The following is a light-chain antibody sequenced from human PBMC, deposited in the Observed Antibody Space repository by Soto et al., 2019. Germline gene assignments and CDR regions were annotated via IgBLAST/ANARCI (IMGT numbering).Light chain of an antibody. CDR3: CSYAGGYTHAV. V-gene: IGLV2-11*01. CDR1: SSDVDTYNY. J-gene: IGLJ2*01. CDR2: DVS. Sequence: QSALTQPRSVSGPPGQSVSISCSGTSSDVDTYNYVSWYQQHPGKAPKLMIYDVSKRPSGVPDRFSGSKPGNTASLTISGLQAEDEADYYCCSYAGGYTHAVFGGGTKLTVL.